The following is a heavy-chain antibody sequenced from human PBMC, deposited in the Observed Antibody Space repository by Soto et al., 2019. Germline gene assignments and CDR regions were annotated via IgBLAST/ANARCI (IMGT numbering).Heavy chain of an antibody. V-gene: IGHV3-23*01. J-gene: IGHJ4*02. CDR1: GFTFSTYA. Sequence: EVQLLESGGGLVQPGGSLRLSCAASGFTFSTYAMNWVRQAPGKGLEWFSLISGSGSGTYYADSVKGRFTISRDNSKTTLYLQMNSLRAEDTAVYYCAKDQGNTVVGASRGFDHWGQGTLVTVSS. D-gene: IGHD1-26*01. CDR2: ISGSGSGT. CDR3: AKDQGNTVVGASRGFDH.